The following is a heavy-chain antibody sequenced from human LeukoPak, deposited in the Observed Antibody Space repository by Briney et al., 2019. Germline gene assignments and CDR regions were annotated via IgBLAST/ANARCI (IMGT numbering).Heavy chain of an antibody. J-gene: IGHJ4*02. CDR1: GYRFTSYW. V-gene: IGHV5-51*01. Sequence: GESLKISCKGSGYRFTSYWIGWVRQMPGKGLEWMGIIYPGDSDTRYSPSFQGQVTISADKSISTAYLQWSSLRASDTAMYYCARAPYGSSRRVDYWGQGTLVTVSS. CDR2: IYPGDSDT. CDR3: ARAPYGSSRRVDY. D-gene: IGHD3-10*01.